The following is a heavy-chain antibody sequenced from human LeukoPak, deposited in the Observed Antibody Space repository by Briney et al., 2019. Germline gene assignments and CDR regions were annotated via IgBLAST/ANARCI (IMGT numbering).Heavy chain of an antibody. D-gene: IGHD2-2*01. CDR1: GYSFTNYW. Sequence: PGESLKISCKGSGYSFTNYWIGWVRQMPGKGLEWMGLIYPGGSDARYSPSFQGQVTISADKSITTAYLQWSSLKASDTAMYYCARHFGGSTSHAFDIWGQGTMVTVSS. CDR3: ARHFGGSTSHAFDI. J-gene: IGHJ3*02. V-gene: IGHV5-51*01. CDR2: IYPGGSDA.